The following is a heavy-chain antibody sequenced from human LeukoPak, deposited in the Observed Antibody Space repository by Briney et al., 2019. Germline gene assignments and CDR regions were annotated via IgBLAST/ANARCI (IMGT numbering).Heavy chain of an antibody. Sequence: GASVKVSCKASGGTFSSYAISWVRQAPGQGLEWMGGIIPIFGTANYAQKLQGRVTITADESTSTAYMELSSLRSEDTAVYYCASLRGTVVTPFPNWFDPWGQGTLVTVSS. D-gene: IGHD4-23*01. CDR3: ASLRGTVVTPFPNWFDP. CDR2: IIPIFGTA. V-gene: IGHV1-69*13. J-gene: IGHJ5*02. CDR1: GGTFSSYA.